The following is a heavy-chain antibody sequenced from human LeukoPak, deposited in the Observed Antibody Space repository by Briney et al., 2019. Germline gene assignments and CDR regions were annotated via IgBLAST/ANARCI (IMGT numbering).Heavy chain of an antibody. CDR1: GGTFSRLT. Sequence: ASVKVSCKASGGTFSRLTISWVRQAPGQGLEWMGGILPIFGTANYAQKFQGRVTITADESTSIASMELSSLRSEDTAVYYCARTTYYRDISGDLHYWYFDVWGRGTLVIVSS. CDR3: ARTTYYRDISGDLHYWYFDV. V-gene: IGHV1-69*13. CDR2: ILPIFGTA. J-gene: IGHJ2*01. D-gene: IGHD3-22*01.